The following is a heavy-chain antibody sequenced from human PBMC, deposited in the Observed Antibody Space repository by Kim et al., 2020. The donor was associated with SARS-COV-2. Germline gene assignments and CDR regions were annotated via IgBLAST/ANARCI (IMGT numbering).Heavy chain of an antibody. CDR2: ISSSSSYT. D-gene: IGHD1-26*01. CDR3: ARDGGGSYGLDYYYGMDV. V-gene: IGHV3-11*06. Sequence: GGSLRLSCAASGFTFSDYYMSWIRQAPGKGLEWVSYISSSSSYTNYADSVKGRFTISRDNAKNSLYLQMNSLRAEDTAVYYCARDGGGSYGLDYYYGMDVWGQGTTVTVSS. J-gene: IGHJ6*02. CDR1: GFTFSDYY.